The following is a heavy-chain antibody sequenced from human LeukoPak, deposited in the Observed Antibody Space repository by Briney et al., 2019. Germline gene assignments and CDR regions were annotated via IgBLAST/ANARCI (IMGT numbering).Heavy chain of an antibody. CDR3: ARIGGGYYYGMDV. CDR2: INSSGSTI. J-gene: IGHJ6*02. CDR1: GFTFSSYE. V-gene: IGHV3-48*03. D-gene: IGHD4-23*01. Sequence: GGSLRLSCAASGFTFSSYEMNWVRQAPGKGLEWVSYINSSGSTIYYADSVKGRFTISRDNAKNSLYLQMNSLRAEDTAVYYCARIGGGYYYGMDVWGQGTTVTVSS.